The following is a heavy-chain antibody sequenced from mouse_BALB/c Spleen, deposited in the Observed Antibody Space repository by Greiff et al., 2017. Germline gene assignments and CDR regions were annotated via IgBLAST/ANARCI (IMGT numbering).Heavy chain of an antibody. V-gene: IGHV1-63*02. Sequence: QVQLQQSGAELVRPGTSVKISCKASGYTFTNYWLGWVKQRPGHGLEWIGDIYPGGGYTNYNEKFKGKATLTADTSSSTAYMQLSSLTSEDSAVYFCARSGGLPRAMDYWGQGTSVTVSS. D-gene: IGHD2-4*01. CDR1: GYTFTNYW. J-gene: IGHJ4*01. CDR3: ARSGGLPRAMDY. CDR2: IYPGGGYT.